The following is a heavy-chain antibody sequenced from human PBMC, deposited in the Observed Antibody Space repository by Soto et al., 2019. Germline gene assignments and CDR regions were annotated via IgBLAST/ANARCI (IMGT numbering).Heavy chain of an antibody. J-gene: IGHJ6*02. CDR2: INPDTGGT. V-gene: IGHV1-2*04. Sequence: ASVKVSCKTSGYPFTGYYLHWMRLAPGKGLEWMGWINPDTGGTDLTQNFQAWVTMTRDTSMSTVYMDLTNVKPDDTAVYYCARGIAAAAARGMDVWGQGTTVTVSS. CDR3: ARGIAAAAARGMDV. CDR1: GYPFTGYY. D-gene: IGHD6-13*01.